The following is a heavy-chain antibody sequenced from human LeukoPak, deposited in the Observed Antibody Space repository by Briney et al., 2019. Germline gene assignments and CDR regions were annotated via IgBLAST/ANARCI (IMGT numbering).Heavy chain of an antibody. CDR3: ATYTTSPRRAFDD. Sequence: GGSLRLSCAASGFTFSDYYMCWIRQTPGKGLEWVSYISSTGGSIYYSDSVKGRFTISRDNAKNSLYLQMNSLRDEDTAVYFCATYTTSPRRAFDDWGQGTLVTVSS. D-gene: IGHD6-6*01. V-gene: IGHV3-11*01. J-gene: IGHJ4*02. CDR1: GFTFSDYY. CDR2: ISSTGGSI.